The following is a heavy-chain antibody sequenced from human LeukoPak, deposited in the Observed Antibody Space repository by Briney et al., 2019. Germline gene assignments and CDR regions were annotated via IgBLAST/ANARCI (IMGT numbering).Heavy chain of an antibody. CDR3: AKRPAVLRFFEWSHNADY. CDR2: ISGSGTST. V-gene: IGHV3-23*01. J-gene: IGHJ4*02. Sequence: GGSLRLSCAASGFMFSNFAVIWVRQAPGKGLEWVSGISGSGTSTYYADSVKGRFTISRDNSRNTLYMQMNSLRVEDTAVYYCAKRPAVLRFFEWSHNADYWGQGTLVTVSS. D-gene: IGHD3-3*01. CDR1: GFMFSNFA.